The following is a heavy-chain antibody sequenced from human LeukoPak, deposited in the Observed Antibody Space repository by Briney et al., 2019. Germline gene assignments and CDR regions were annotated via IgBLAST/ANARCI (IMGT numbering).Heavy chain of an antibody. CDR3: AREYLLRSFGMDV. J-gene: IGHJ6*02. CDR2: ISSSGSSI. Sequence: GGSLRLSCAASGFTFSSYEMNWVRQAPGKGLEWVSYISSSGSSIYYADSVKGRFTISRDNAKNSLYLQMNSLRAEDTAVYYCAREYLLRSFGMDVWGQGTTVTVSS. D-gene: IGHD2-2*01. CDR1: GFTFSSYE. V-gene: IGHV3-48*03.